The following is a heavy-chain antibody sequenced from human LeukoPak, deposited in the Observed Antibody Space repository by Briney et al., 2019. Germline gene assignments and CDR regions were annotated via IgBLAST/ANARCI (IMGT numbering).Heavy chain of an antibody. D-gene: IGHD4-17*01. J-gene: IGHJ4*02. CDR2: IYTSGST. CDR1: GGSISGYY. Sequence: SETLSLTCTVSGGSISGYYWSWIRQPAGKGLEWIGRIYTSGSTNYNPSLKSRVTMSVDTSKNQFSLNLISMTAADTAVYYCARGPTTVTRAFDYWGQGTLVTVSS. CDR3: ARGPTTVTRAFDY. V-gene: IGHV4-4*07.